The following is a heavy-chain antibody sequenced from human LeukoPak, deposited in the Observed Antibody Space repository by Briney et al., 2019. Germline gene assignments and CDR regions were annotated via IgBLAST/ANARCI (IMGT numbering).Heavy chain of an antibody. J-gene: IGHJ4*02. CDR2: INGGGGTT. CDR3: VKDRAYSINWYSGDS. D-gene: IGHD6-13*01. V-gene: IGHV3-23*01. Sequence: GGSLRLSCAASGFTFSSYAMSWVRQAPGKGLEWGSSINGGGGTTYYADSVKDRFTISRDNSKNTLHLQMNSLRAEDTAVYRCVKDRAYSINWYSGDSWGQGTLVTVSS. CDR1: GFTFSSYA.